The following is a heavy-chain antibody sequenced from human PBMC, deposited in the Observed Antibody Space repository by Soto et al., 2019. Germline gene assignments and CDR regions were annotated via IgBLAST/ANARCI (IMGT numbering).Heavy chain of an antibody. Sequence: LSLTCTVSGGSISSSSYYWGWIRQPPGKGLEWIGSIYYSGSTYYNPSLKSRVTISVDTSKNQFSLKLSSVTAADTAVYYCARNVVVPKYNWFDPWGQGTLVTVSS. CDR2: IYYSGST. CDR3: ARNVVVPKYNWFDP. J-gene: IGHJ5*02. V-gene: IGHV4-39*01. D-gene: IGHD2-2*01. CDR1: GGSISSSSYY.